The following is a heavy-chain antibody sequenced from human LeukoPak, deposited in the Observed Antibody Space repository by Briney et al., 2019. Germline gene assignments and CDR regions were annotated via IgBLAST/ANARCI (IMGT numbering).Heavy chain of an antibody. J-gene: IGHJ4*02. Sequence: PGGSLRLSCAASGFTFSSYAMHWVRQAPGKGLEWMAVISYDGSNKYYADSVKGRFTISRDNSKNTLYLQMNSLRAEDTAVYYCARDTAMVTNYFDYWGQGTLVTVSS. D-gene: IGHD5-18*01. CDR1: GFTFSSYA. CDR3: ARDTAMVTNYFDY. V-gene: IGHV3-30-3*01. CDR2: ISYDGSNK.